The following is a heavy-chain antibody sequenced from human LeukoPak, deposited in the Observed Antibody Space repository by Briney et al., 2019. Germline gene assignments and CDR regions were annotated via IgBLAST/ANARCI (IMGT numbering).Heavy chain of an antibody. V-gene: IGHV4-39*01. CDR3: TSLYFEY. J-gene: IGHJ4*02. Sequence: SETLSLTCTVSGASISSSSYYWGWIRQPPEKGLEWIGSIYYSGSTYYNPSPKSRVTISMDPSKNQFSLKLRSVTAADTAVYYCTSLYFEYWGQGTLVTVSS. CDR2: IYYSGST. CDR1: GASISSSSYY.